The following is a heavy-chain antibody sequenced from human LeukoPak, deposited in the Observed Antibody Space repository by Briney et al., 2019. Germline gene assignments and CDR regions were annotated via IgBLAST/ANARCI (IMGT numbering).Heavy chain of an antibody. J-gene: IGHJ5*02. V-gene: IGHV4-59*08. Sequence: SETLSLTCTVSGGSISSYYWSWMRQPPGKGLEWIGYIYYSGSTNYNPSLRSRVTISVDTSKNQFSLKLISVTAADTAVYFCARHDSSGWNWFDPWGQGTLVTVSS. CDR1: GGSISSYY. CDR2: IYYSGST. CDR3: ARHDSSGWNWFDP. D-gene: IGHD6-19*01.